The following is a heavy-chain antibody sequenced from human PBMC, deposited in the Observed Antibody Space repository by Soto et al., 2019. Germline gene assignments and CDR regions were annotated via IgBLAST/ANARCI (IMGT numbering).Heavy chain of an antibody. J-gene: IGHJ4*02. V-gene: IGHV1-69*13. D-gene: IGHD2-8*01. CDR1: GGTFSSYA. CDR2: IIPIFGTA. CDR3: ARATNCTNGVCYHYFDY. Sequence: SVKVSCKASGGTFSSYAISWVRQAPGQGLEWMGGIIPIFGTANYAQKFQGRVTITADESTSTAYMELSSLRSEDTAVYYCARATNCTNGVCYHYFDYWGQGTLVTVSS.